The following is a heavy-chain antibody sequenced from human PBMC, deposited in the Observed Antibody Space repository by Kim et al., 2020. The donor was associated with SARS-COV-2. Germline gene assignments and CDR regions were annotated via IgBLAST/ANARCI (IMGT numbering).Heavy chain of an antibody. J-gene: IGHJ6*02. CDR3: AKVLFGVVVITGDGMDV. Sequence: VKGRFTISRHNSQNTLYLQMNSLRAEDTSVYYCAKVLFGVVVITGDGMDVWGQGTTVTVSS. V-gene: IGHV3-23*01. D-gene: IGHD3-22*01.